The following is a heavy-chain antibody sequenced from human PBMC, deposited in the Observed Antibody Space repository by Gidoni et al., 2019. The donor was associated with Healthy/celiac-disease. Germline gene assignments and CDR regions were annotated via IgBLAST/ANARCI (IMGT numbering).Heavy chain of an antibody. D-gene: IGHD3-16*01. CDR3: ARPWGNYDYVWLT. V-gene: IGHV1-69*01. Sequence: QVQLVQSRAEVKKPGSSVKVSCQASGGTLSSYAISWVRQAHGQGLEWMGGIIPIFGTANYAQKFQGRVTITADESTSTAYMELSSLRSEDTAVYYCARPWGNYDYVWLTWGQGTLVTVSS. J-gene: IGHJ5*02. CDR1: GGTLSSYA. CDR2: IIPIFGTA.